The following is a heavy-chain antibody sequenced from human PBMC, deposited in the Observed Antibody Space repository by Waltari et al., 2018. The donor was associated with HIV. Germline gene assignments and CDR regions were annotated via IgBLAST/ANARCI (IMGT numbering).Heavy chain of an antibody. J-gene: IGHJ6*02. V-gene: IGHV3-64D*06. D-gene: IGHD2-15*01. Sequence: EVQLVESGGGLVQPGGSLRLSCSASGFTLSSYAMHWVRQAPGKGLEYVSAISNNGHSTYYADSVKGRFTISRDNSKNTLNLQMSSLRAEYTAVYYCVKEGGYCSGGRCYYYGMDVWGQGTTVTVSS. CDR2: ISNNGHST. CDR3: VKEGGYCSGGRCYYYGMDV. CDR1: GFTLSSYA.